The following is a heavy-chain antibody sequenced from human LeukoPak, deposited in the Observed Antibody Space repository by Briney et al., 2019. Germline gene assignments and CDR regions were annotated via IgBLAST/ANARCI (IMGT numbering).Heavy chain of an antibody. V-gene: IGHV3-23*01. CDR1: GFTSSSFA. CDR3: AKAKGDYGFANWFDP. J-gene: IGHJ5*02. D-gene: IGHD4-17*01. CDR2: ISGSGIST. Sequence: GGSLRLSCAASGFTSSSFAMSWVRQAPGKGLEWVSTISGSGISTYYADSVKGRFTISRDNSKNTLYLQMNSLRAEDTAVYYCAKAKGDYGFANWFDPWGQGTLVTVSS.